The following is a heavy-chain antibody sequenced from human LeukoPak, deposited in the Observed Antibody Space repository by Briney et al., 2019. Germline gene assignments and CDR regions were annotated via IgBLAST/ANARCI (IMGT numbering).Heavy chain of an antibody. Sequence: GGSLRLSCEASGFPFSSHWLHWVRQAPGKGLVWVSRINGDGSQTTYADSVKGRFTISRDSSKNTLYLQMNSLRAEDTALYYCASSIPTARGDYWGQGTLVTVSS. D-gene: IGHD4-17*01. CDR3: ASSIPTARGDY. V-gene: IGHV3-74*01. CDR1: GFPFSSHW. J-gene: IGHJ4*02. CDR2: INGDGSQT.